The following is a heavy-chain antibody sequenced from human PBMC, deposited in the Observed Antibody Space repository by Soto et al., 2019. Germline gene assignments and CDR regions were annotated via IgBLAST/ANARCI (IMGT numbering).Heavy chain of an antibody. CDR1: VGSVSVYY. J-gene: IGHJ4*02. CDR2: IYASGSP. V-gene: IGHV4-59*02. Sequence: PAETLSLSCTISVGSVSVYYWSWIRQSTGQGLEWIGYIYASGSPYYNPSLRSRVTISADTSKNQISLKLTSPTAADTAVYYCARGVGSSPPQYWGRGTLVTVS. CDR3: ARGVGSSPPQY. D-gene: IGHD1-26*01.